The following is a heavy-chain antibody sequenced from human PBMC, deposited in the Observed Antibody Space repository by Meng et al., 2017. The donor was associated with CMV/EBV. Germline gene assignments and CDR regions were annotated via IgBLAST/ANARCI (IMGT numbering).Heavy chain of an antibody. CDR2: IRYDANTK. J-gene: IGHJ5*02. Sequence: GESLKISCAASGFPFRTYGMHWVLEAPGTGLEWVAFIRYDANTKWYVDSVKGRFTISRDNSRNILYLQMSSLRTDDTAVYYCAKESSTTTSEAGGTYDIYESWGQGALVTVSS. CDR3: AKESSTTTSEAGGTYDIYES. D-gene: IGHD3-9*01. CDR1: GFPFRTYG. V-gene: IGHV3-30*02.